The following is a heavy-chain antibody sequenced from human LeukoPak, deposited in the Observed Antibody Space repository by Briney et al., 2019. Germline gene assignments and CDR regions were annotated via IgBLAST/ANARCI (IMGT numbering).Heavy chain of an antibody. Sequence: ASVKVSCKASGYTFTGYYMHWVRQAPGQGLEWMGWINPNSGGTNYAEKFQGRVTMTRDTSISTANMELSRLRSDDTAVYYCARDYSSRWYTEYGSGMDVWGQGATVTVSS. CDR2: INPNSGGT. CDR3: ARDYSSRWYTEYGSGMDV. J-gene: IGHJ6*02. CDR1: GYTFTGYY. V-gene: IGHV1-2*02. D-gene: IGHD6-13*01.